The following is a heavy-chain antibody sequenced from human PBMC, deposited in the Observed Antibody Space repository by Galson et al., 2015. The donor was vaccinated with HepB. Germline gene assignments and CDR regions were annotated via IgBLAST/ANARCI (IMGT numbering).Heavy chain of an antibody. V-gene: IGHV1-18*01. CDR2: ISTHSGDK. Sequence: SVKVSCKASGYTFSTYGIDWVRQAPGQGLEWMGRISTHSGDKDHAHNFRDRLTMTTDTSTSTATMELTSLKFDDTAVYFCASHGTSAWYSIRWDSWGQGTLITVSS. J-gene: IGHJ5*01. D-gene: IGHD6-19*01. CDR3: ASHGTSAWYSIRWDS. CDR1: GYTFSTYG.